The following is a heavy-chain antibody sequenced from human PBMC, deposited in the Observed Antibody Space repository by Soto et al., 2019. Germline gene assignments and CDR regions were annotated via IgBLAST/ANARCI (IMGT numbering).Heavy chain of an antibody. D-gene: IGHD2-2*01. CDR2: IIPILGIA. CDR1: GGTFSSYT. J-gene: IGHJ1*01. Sequence: ASVKVSCKASGGTFSSYTISWVRQAPGQGLEWMGRIIPILGIANYAQKFQGRVTITADKSTSTAYMELSSLRSEDTAVYYCATTNCSSTSCYLYFQHWGQGTLVTVSS. CDR3: ATTNCSSTSCYLYFQH. V-gene: IGHV1-69*02.